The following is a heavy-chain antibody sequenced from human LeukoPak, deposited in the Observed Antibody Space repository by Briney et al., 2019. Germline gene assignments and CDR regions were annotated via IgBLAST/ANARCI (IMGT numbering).Heavy chain of an antibody. J-gene: IGHJ3*02. CDR3: ARGRGWGTFDI. V-gene: IGHV3-13*04. CDR2: IGSAGDT. D-gene: IGHD3-10*01. CDR1: GFTFSSYD. Sequence: GGSLRLSCATSGFTFSSYDMHWVRQGTGKGLEWVSAIGSAGDTYYPGSVKGRFTTSRENAKNSLYLQMNSLRVGDTAVYYCARGRGWGTFDIWGQGTMVIVSS.